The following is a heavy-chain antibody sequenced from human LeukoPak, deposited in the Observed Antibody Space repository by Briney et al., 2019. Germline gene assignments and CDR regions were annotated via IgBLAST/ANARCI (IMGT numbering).Heavy chain of an antibody. CDR1: VGSFIGYY. D-gene: IGHD2-2*01. V-gene: IGHV4-34*01. J-gene: IGHJ6*02. CDR3: ARTGAPLRCSSTSCYAPYYYYYGMDV. CDR2: INHSGST. Sequence: PSETLSLTCAVYVGSFIGYYWSWIRQPPGKGLEWIGEINHSGSTTHNPPLKSRVTISVDTSKNHFSLKLSSVTVADTAVYYCARTGAPLRCSSTSCYAPYYYYYGMDVWGQGTAVTVSS.